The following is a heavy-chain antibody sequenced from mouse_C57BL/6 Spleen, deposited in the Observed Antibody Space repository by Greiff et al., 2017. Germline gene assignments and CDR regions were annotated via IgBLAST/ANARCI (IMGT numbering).Heavy chain of an antibody. D-gene: IGHD4-1*02. J-gene: IGHJ2*01. V-gene: IGHV5-4*03. CDR1: GFTFSSYA. CDR2: ISDGGSYT. Sequence: EVNVVESGGGLVKPGGSLKLSCAASGFTFSSYAMSWVRQTPEKRLEGVATISDGGSYTYYPDNVKGRFTISRDNAKNNLYLQMSHLKSEDTAMYYCAIGSSNWDSFDYWGQGTTLTVSS. CDR3: AIGSSNWDSFDY.